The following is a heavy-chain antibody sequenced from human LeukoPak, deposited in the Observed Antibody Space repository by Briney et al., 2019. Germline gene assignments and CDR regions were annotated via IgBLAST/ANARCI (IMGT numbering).Heavy chain of an antibody. CDR1: GFTFSTYW. J-gene: IGHJ4*02. D-gene: IGHD3-10*01. CDR3: TKEGLQGRGSYTDI. Sequence: PGGSLRLSCAASGFTFSTYWTSWVRQAPGKGLQWVANIKQDGSDKYYVDSVKGRFTISRDNAKNTLYLQMNSLRAEDTAVYYCTKEGLQGRGSYTDIWGQGTLVTVSS. V-gene: IGHV3-7*01. CDR2: IKQDGSDK.